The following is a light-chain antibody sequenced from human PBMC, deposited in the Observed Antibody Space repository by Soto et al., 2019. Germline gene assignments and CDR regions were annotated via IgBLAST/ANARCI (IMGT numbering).Light chain of an antibody. CDR1: QSFSTW. CDR3: QQYNSNPLT. V-gene: IGKV1-5*03. J-gene: IGKJ4*01. CDR2: KTS. Sequence: DIQMTQSPSTLSVSVGDRVTITCRASQSFSTWLAWYQQKPGKAPNLLIYKTSILESGVPSRFSGSGSGTEFTLTISSLQSDDFATYYCQQYNSNPLTFGGGTKVEIK.